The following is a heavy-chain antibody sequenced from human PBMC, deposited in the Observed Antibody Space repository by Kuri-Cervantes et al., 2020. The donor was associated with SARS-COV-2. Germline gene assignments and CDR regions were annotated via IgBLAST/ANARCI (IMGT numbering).Heavy chain of an antibody. J-gene: IGHJ4*02. CDR3: ARDPWRADMSCRKRHFDY. V-gene: IGHV3-30*14. CDR1: GFIFSDYA. D-gene: IGHD1-14*01. Sequence: GESLKISCEASGFIFSDYAIDWVRQAPGKGLEWVTIISYDGRNTKYAGSVKGRFTISRDKSKNVVYLQMNSLRIEDTAEYFCARDPWRADMSCRKRHFDYWGQGTLVTVSS. CDR2: ISYDGRNT.